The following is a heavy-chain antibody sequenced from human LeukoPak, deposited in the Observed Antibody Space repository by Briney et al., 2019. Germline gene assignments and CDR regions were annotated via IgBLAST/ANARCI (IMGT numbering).Heavy chain of an antibody. D-gene: IGHD3-10*01. J-gene: IGHJ5*02. CDR1: GPSISSYY. V-gene: IGHV4-59*01. CDR2: RYYSGST. CDR3: ARDRGSGDDNWFDP. Sequence: PSETLSLTCTVSGPSISSYYWSWIRQPPGKGLEWIGYRYYSGSTNYNPSLKSRVTISVDTSKNQVSLKLSSVTAADTAVYYCARDRGSGDDNWFDPWGQGTLVTVSS.